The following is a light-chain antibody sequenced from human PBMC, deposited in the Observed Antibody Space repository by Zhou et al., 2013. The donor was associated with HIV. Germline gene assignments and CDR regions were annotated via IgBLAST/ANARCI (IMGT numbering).Light chain of an antibody. CDR3: QSYDSSLSGFHVV. CDR2: EVT. J-gene: IGLJ2*01. V-gene: IGLV2-8*01. CDR1: SSDVGGYNY. Sequence: QSALTQPPSASGTPGQSVTISCTGTSSDVGGYNYVAWYQHHPGKAPKIMIYEVTKRPSGVPDRFSGSKSGNTASLTVSGLQAEDEADYYCQSYDSSLSGFHVVFGGGTKLTVL.